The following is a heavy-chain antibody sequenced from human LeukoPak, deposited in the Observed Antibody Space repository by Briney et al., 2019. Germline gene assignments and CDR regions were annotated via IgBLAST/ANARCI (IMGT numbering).Heavy chain of an antibody. V-gene: IGHV1-24*01. Sequence: ASVKVSCKGSGSTLSELSMHWVRQAPGKGLEWMGGFDPEDGETIYAQKFQGRVTMTEDTSTDTSYMELSSLRSDDTAVYYCTTNLATVVSPAYYWGQGTLVTVSS. J-gene: IGHJ4*02. CDR2: FDPEDGET. CDR1: GSTLSELS. CDR3: TTNLATVVSPAYY. D-gene: IGHD4-23*01.